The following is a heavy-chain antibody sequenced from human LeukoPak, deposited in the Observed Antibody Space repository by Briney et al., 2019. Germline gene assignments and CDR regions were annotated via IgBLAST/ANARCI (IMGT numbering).Heavy chain of an antibody. Sequence: SQTLSLTCTASGGSISSGDYYWSWIRQPPGQGLEWIGYIYYRGSTYYNPSLKSRVIISVDTSQNQFSLKLSSMTAADTAVYYCARERTYYFDYWGQGTQVTVSS. V-gene: IGHV4-30-4*01. J-gene: IGHJ4*02. CDR3: ARERTYYFDY. CDR2: IYYRGST. CDR1: GGSISSGDYY.